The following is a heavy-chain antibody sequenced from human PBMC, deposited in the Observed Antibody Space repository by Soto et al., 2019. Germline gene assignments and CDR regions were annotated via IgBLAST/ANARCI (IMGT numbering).Heavy chain of an antibody. J-gene: IGHJ3*02. Sequence: GGSLRLSCAASGFTVSSNYMSWVRQAPGKGLEWVSVIYSGGSTYYADSVKGRFTISRDNSKNTLYLQMNSLRAEDTAVYYCARDVFPIGYCSGGSCFDAFDIWGQGTMVTVSS. D-gene: IGHD2-15*01. V-gene: IGHV3-53*01. CDR2: IYSGGST. CDR1: GFTVSSNY. CDR3: ARDVFPIGYCSGGSCFDAFDI.